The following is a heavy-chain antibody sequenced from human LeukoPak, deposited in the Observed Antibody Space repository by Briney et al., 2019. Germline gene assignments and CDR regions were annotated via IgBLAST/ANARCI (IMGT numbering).Heavy chain of an antibody. V-gene: IGHV4-39*07. D-gene: IGHD3-10*01. Sequence: SETLSLTCTVSGGSISNSNYYWGWIRQPPGKGLEWIGCIYYSGSTYCNPSLKSRVTLSIDTSKNQFSLKLNSVTAADTAVYYCARDLAASYYYGSGEDYWGQGTLVTVSS. J-gene: IGHJ4*02. CDR3: ARDLAASYYYGSGEDY. CDR2: IYYSGST. CDR1: GGSISNSNYY.